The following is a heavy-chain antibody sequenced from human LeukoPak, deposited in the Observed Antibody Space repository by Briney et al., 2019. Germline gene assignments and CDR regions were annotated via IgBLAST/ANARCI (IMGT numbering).Heavy chain of an antibody. CDR3: AASTSGSYDY. Sequence: SETLSLTCAVYGGSLSGYYWSWIRQPPGKGLEWIGYIYYSGSTNYNPSLKSRVTILVDTSKNQFSLKLSSVTAADTAVYYCAASTSGSYDYWGPGTRVTVSS. D-gene: IGHD1-26*01. J-gene: IGHJ4*02. V-gene: IGHV4-59*08. CDR2: IYYSGST. CDR1: GGSLSGYY.